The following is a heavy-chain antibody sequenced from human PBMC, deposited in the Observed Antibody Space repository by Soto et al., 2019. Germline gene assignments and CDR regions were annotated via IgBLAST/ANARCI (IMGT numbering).Heavy chain of an antibody. D-gene: IGHD3-3*01. J-gene: IGHJ5*02. Sequence: GGSLRLSCAASGFTFSSYAMSWVRQAPGKGLEWVSAISGSGGSTYYADSVKGRFTISRDNSKNTLYLQMNSLRAEDTAVYYCAKDRTIFGVVTSGGHWFDPWGQGTLVTVSS. CDR1: GFTFSSYA. V-gene: IGHV3-23*01. CDR3: AKDRTIFGVVTSGGHWFDP. CDR2: ISGSGGST.